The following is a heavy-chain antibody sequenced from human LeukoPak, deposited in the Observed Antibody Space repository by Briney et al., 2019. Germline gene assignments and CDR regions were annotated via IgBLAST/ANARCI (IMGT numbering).Heavy chain of an antibody. Sequence: SETLSLTCAVSGGFVSSYYWSWIRQPPGKGLEWIGYIHFSGSTNYNPSLKSRVTMSLDTSKNQFSLKLSSVTAAETAVYYCARSRGEIFGVDPWGQGTLVTVSS. CDR1: GGFVSSYY. D-gene: IGHD3-3*01. V-gene: IGHV4-59*02. J-gene: IGHJ5*02. CDR3: ARSRGEIFGVDP. CDR2: IHFSGST.